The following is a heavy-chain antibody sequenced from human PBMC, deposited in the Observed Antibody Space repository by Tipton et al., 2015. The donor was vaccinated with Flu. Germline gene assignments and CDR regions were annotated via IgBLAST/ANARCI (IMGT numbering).Heavy chain of an antibody. Sequence: TLSLTCAVYGGSFSGYYWSWIRQPPGKGLEWIGEINHSGSTNYNPSLKSRVTISVDTSKNQFSLKLSSVTAADTAVYYCARHPFGSGSYWADYWGQGTLVTVSS. J-gene: IGHJ4*02. D-gene: IGHD3-10*01. CDR2: INHSGST. V-gene: IGHV4-34*01. CDR1: GGSFSGYY. CDR3: ARHPFGSGSYWADY.